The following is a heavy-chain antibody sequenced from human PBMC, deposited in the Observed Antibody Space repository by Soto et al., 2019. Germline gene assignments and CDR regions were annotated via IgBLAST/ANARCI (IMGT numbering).Heavy chain of an antibody. Sequence: QVQLQQSSPGLVKPSQTLSLTCAISGDSVSSNSAAWNWIRQSPSRGLEWLGRTYYRSKWNNDYAVSVKSRLTSIPGTSKNQFSLQLSSLTPGDTAVYYYARVDEKGLGATIWGQGTLVTVSS. CDR1: GDSVSSNSAA. D-gene: IGHD1-26*01. CDR2: TYYRSKWNN. J-gene: IGHJ4*02. V-gene: IGHV6-1*01. CDR3: ARVDEKGLGATI.